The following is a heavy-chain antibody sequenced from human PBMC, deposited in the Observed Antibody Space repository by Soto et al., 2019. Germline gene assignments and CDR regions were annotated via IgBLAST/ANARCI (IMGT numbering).Heavy chain of an antibody. D-gene: IGHD1-26*01. V-gene: IGHV3-30-3*01. Sequence: PGGSLRLSCAASGFTFSSYAMHWVRQAPGKGLEWVAVISYDGSNKYYADSVKGRFTISRDNSKNTLYLQMNSLRAEDTAVYYCAREFAKWELLSGYFDYWGQGTLVTVSS. J-gene: IGHJ4*02. CDR3: AREFAKWELLSGYFDY. CDR2: ISYDGSNK. CDR1: GFTFSSYA.